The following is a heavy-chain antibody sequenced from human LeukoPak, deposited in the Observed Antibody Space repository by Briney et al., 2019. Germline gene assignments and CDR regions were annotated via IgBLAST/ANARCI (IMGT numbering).Heavy chain of an antibody. D-gene: IGHD2-15*01. V-gene: IGHV1-58*02. Sequence: GTSVKVSSKASGFTFTSSAMQWVRQARGQRLEWIGWIVVGSGNTNYAQKFQERVTITRDMSTSTAYMELSSLRSEDTAVYYCAAGWVCSGGSCYYYFDYWGQGTLVTVSS. J-gene: IGHJ4*02. CDR1: GFTFTSSA. CDR2: IVVGSGNT. CDR3: AAGWVCSGGSCYYYFDY.